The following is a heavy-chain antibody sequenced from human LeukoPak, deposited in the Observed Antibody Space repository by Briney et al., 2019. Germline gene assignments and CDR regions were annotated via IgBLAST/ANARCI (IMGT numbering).Heavy chain of an antibody. CDR1: GLIFSSYG. CDR2: IWYDGSNK. J-gene: IGHJ4*02. CDR3: ARDARVGATPGLFDY. Sequence: GGSLRLSCTASGLIFSSYGMHWVRQAPGKGLEWVTIIWYDGSNKYYADSVKGRFTTSRDNSKNTLYLQMNSLRAEDTAVYYCARDARVGATPGLFDYWGQGTLVTVSS. D-gene: IGHD1-26*01. V-gene: IGHV3-33*01.